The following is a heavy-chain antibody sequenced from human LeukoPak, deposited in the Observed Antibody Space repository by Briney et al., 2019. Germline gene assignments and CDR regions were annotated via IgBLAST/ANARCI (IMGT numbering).Heavy chain of an antibody. CDR3: ARAAGGRYYDSSGYSGPADYGMDV. D-gene: IGHD3-22*01. CDR1: GGSISSSNW. V-gene: IGHV4-4*02. Sequence: PSGTLSLTCAVSGGSISSSNWWSWVRQPPGKGLEWIGEIYHSGSTNYNPSLKSRVTISVDKSKNQFSLKLSSVTAADTAVYYCARAAGGRYYDSSGYSGPADYGMDVWGQGTTVTVPS. J-gene: IGHJ6*02. CDR2: IYHSGST.